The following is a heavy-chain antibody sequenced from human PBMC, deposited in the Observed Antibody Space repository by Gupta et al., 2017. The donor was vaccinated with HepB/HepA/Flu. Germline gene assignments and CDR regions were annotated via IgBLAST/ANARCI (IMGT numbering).Heavy chain of an antibody. CDR1: GFTFSNAW. Sequence: EVQLVESGGGLVKPGGSLRLSCAASGFTFSNAWMSWVRQAPGKGLEWVGRIKSKTDGGTTDYAAPVKGRFTISRDDSKNTLYLQMNSLKTEDTAVYYCTTAKLEQTNYYYYGMDVWGQGTTVTVSS. D-gene: IGHD1-1*01. J-gene: IGHJ6*02. V-gene: IGHV3-15*01. CDR2: IKSKTDGGTT. CDR3: TTAKLEQTNYYYYGMDV.